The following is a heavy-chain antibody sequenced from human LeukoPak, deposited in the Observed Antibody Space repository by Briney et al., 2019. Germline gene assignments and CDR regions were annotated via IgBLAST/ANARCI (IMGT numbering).Heavy chain of an antibody. D-gene: IGHD6-19*01. CDR2: IYYSGST. CDR3: AREWITVTGTTSYSYYGMDV. Sequence: KASETLSLTCTVSGGFISSYYWSWIRQPPGKGLEWIGYIYYSGSTNYNPSLKSRVTISVDTSKNHFSLNLSSVTAADTAVYYCAREWITVTGTTSYSYYGMDVWGQGTTVTVSS. J-gene: IGHJ6*02. CDR1: GGFISSYY. V-gene: IGHV4-59*12.